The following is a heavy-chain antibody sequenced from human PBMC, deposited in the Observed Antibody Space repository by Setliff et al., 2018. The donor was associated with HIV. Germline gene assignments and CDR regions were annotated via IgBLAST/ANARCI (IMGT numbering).Heavy chain of an antibody. Sequence: PGGSLRLSCVTSGFTFSSYWMSWVRQAPGKGLEWVANMQQDGNEINYVDSVKGRFTISRDNAKSSLYLQMNSLRAEDTAVYYCAKDRWFSRGYSTTWVEGPFDYWGQGTLVTVSS. CDR1: GFTFSSYW. J-gene: IGHJ4*02. V-gene: IGHV3-7*01. CDR3: AKDRWFSRGYSTTWVEGPFDY. CDR2: MQQDGNEI. D-gene: IGHD5-18*01.